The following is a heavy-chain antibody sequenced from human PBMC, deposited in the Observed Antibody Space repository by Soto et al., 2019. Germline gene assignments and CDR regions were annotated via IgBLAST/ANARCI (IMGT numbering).Heavy chain of an antibody. V-gene: IGHV3-23*01. CDR2: ISGSGGST. CDR3: ARRGSGSYYDY. J-gene: IGHJ4*02. D-gene: IGHD1-26*01. Sequence: EVQLLESGGGLVQPGGSLRLSCAASGFTFSSYAMRWVRQAPVKGLEWVSAISGSGGSTYYADSVKGRFTISRDNSKNTLYLQMNSRRAEDTAVYYCARRGSGSYYDYWGQGPLVTVPS. CDR1: GFTFSSYA.